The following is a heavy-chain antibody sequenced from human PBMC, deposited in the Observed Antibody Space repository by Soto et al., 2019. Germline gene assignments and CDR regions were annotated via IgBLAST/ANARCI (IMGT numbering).Heavy chain of an antibody. CDR2: ISYDGSNK. CDR1: GFTFSSYA. D-gene: IGHD3-10*02. Sequence: QVQLVESGGGVVQPGRSLRLSCAASGFTFSSYAMHWVRQAPGKGLEWVAVISYDGSNKYYADSVKGRFTISRDNSKNTLYLQMNSLRAEDTAVYYCARDMSHYYYYGMDVW. V-gene: IGHV3-30-3*01. CDR3: ARDMSHYYYYGMDV. J-gene: IGHJ6*01.